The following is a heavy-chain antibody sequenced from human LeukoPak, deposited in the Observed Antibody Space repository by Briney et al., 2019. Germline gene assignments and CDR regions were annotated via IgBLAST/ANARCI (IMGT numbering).Heavy chain of an antibody. CDR3: ARVEVPAYYDILTGYFDY. CDR2: ISSSSSYI. V-gene: IGHV3-21*01. Sequence: PGGSLRLSCVASGFIFSSYSMNWVRQAPGKGLEWVSSISSSSSYIYYADSVKGRFTIPRDNAKNSLYLQMNSLRAEDTAVYYCARVEVPAYYDILTGYFDYWGQGTLVTVSS. D-gene: IGHD3-9*01. J-gene: IGHJ4*02. CDR1: GFIFSSYS.